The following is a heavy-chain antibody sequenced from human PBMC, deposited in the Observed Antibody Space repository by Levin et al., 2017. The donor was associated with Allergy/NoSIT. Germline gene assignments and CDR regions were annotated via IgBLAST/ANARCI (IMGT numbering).Heavy chain of an antibody. CDR3: TRDLRGASYRNFDY. D-gene: IGHD1-26*01. J-gene: IGHJ4*02. CDR1: GFTFSSYV. Sequence: GGSLRLSCAASGFTFSSYVMHWVRQAPGKGLVWVSRIHNDGSTTAYADSVKGRFTISRDNAENTLYLEMNSLRVDDTAVYYCTRDLRGASYRNFDYWGQGTLVTVSS. CDR2: IHNDGSTT. V-gene: IGHV3-74*01.